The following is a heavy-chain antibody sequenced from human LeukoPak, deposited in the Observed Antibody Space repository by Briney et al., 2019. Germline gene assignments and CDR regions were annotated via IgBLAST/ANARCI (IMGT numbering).Heavy chain of an antibody. CDR2: MNPNSGNT. J-gene: IGHJ6*02. Sequence: GASXKVSCKASGYTFTSYDINWVRQATGQGLEWMGWMNPNSGNTGYAQRFQGRVTMTRNTSISTAYMELSSLRSEDTAVYYCARGLVIAAAGYYYYGMDVWGQGTTVTVSS. CDR3: ARGLVIAAAGYYYYGMDV. V-gene: IGHV1-8*01. D-gene: IGHD6-13*01. CDR1: GYTFTSYD.